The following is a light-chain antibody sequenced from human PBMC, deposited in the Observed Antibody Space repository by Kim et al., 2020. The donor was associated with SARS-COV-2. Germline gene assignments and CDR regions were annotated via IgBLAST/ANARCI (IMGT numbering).Light chain of an antibody. J-gene: IGKJ2*01. V-gene: IGKV3-11*01. CDR1: QSVSSY. Sequence: LSPGERATLSCRASQSVSSYLAWYQQKTGQAPRLLIYDASNRATGIPARFSGSGSGTDFTLTISSLEPEDFAVYYCQQRSNRPPYTFGQGTKLEI. CDR3: QQRSNRPPYT. CDR2: DAS.